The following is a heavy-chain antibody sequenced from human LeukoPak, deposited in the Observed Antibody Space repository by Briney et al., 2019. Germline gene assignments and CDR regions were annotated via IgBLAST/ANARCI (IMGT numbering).Heavy chain of an antibody. CDR2: IYTSGST. J-gene: IGHJ6*03. D-gene: IGHD3-16*01. CDR3: ARETSQKGAHYMDV. CDR1: GGSISSGSYY. V-gene: IGHV4-61*02. Sequence: SETLSLTCTVSGGSISSGSYYWSWIREPAGKGLEWIGRIYTSGSTNYNPSLKSRVTISVDTSKNQFSLKLRSVTAADTAVYYCARETSQKGAHYMDVWGKGTTVTISS.